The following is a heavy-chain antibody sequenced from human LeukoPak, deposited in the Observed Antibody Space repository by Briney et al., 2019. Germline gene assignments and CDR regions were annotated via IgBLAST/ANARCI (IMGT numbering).Heavy chain of an antibody. CDR1: GFTFSSYG. J-gene: IGHJ6*03. CDR2: IRYDGSNK. CDR3: AKGMVAGRNGYYYMDV. Sequence: GGSLRLSCAASGFTFSSYGMHWVRQAPGKGLEWVAFIRYDGSNKYYADSVKGRFTISRDNSKNTLYPQMNSLRAEDTAVYYCAKGMVAGRNGYYYMDVWGKGTTVTISS. V-gene: IGHV3-30*02. D-gene: IGHD2-15*01.